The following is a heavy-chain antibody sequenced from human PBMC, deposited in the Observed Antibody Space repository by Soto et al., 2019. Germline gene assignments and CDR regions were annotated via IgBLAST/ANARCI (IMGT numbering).Heavy chain of an antibody. Sequence: QTRSLTCGISGDSVSSKSAACNLIRQSPSRGLEWLCRTYYRSKWSNDYAVPVKSRITVNPDTSKNQFSLQLNSVTPEDTAVYYCARALAGSYDYWGQGTLVTVSS. V-gene: IGHV6-1*01. CDR1: GDSVSSKSAA. CDR3: ARALAGSYDY. CDR2: TYYRSKWSN. D-gene: IGHD1-26*01. J-gene: IGHJ4*02.